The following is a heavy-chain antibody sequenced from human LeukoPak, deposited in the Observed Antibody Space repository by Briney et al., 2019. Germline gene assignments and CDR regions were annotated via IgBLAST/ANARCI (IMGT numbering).Heavy chain of an antibody. CDR3: ARRQGYCSSTSCLDDAFDI. CDR1: GYTFTSYY. CDR2: INPSGGST. J-gene: IGHJ3*02. Sequence: ASVKVSCKASGYTFTSYYMHWVRQAPGQGLEWMGIINPSGGSTSYAQKFQGRVTMTRDMSTSTVYMELRSLRSDDTAVYYCARRQGYCSSTSCLDDAFDIWGQGTMVTVSS. V-gene: IGHV1-46*01. D-gene: IGHD2-2*01.